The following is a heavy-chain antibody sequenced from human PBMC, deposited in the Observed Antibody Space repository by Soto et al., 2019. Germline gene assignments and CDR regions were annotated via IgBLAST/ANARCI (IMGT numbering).Heavy chain of an antibody. CDR1: GGNFSSYT. Sequence: QVQLVQSGAEVKKPGSSVKVSCKASGGNFSSYTISWVRQAPGQGLEWRGRIIPSVGIANYSQKFQGRVTLTAAKSTVTAYMELSSLRSEDTAVYYCARVHSSGWYRFDYWGQGTLVTVSS. V-gene: IGHV1-69*02. D-gene: IGHD6-13*01. CDR3: ARVHSSGWYRFDY. J-gene: IGHJ4*02. CDR2: IIPSVGIA.